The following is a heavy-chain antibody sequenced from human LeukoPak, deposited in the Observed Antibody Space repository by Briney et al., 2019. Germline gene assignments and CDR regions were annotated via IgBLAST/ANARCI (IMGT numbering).Heavy chain of an antibody. D-gene: IGHD1-26*01. Sequence: GGSLRLSCAASGFTFSSYSMNWVRQAPGKGLEWVSSISSSSSYIYYADSVKGRFTISRDNSKNTLYLQMNSLRAEDTAVYYCARGRELIWAYYMDVWGKGTTVTVSS. V-gene: IGHV3-21*04. J-gene: IGHJ6*03. CDR1: GFTFSSYS. CDR2: ISSSSSYI. CDR3: ARGRELIWAYYMDV.